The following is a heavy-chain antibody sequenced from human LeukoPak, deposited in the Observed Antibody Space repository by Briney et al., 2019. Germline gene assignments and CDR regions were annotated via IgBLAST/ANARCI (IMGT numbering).Heavy chain of an antibody. CDR1: GFTFSSYA. CDR2: ISGSGGAT. D-gene: IGHD6-19*01. CDR3: ARELGVAGRRYYGMDV. J-gene: IGHJ6*02. V-gene: IGHV3-23*01. Sequence: PGGSLRLSCAASGFTFSSYAMNWVRQAPGKGLEWVSAISGSGGATYYADSVKGRFTISRDNSKNTLYLQMNSLRAEDTAVYFCARELGVAGRRYYGMDVWGQGTTVTVSS.